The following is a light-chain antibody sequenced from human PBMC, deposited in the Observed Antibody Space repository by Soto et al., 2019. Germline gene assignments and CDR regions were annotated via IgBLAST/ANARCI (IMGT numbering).Light chain of an antibody. CDR2: RTD. CDR1: RSNIGSNT. V-gene: IGLV1-44*01. CDR3: QSYDISLRGFV. J-gene: IGLJ1*01. Sequence: QSALTQPPSASGAPGQRVTISCSGSRSNIGSNTVHWYQQFPGTAPKLLVYRTDHRPSGVPDRFSASKSDTSASLAISGLQAEDEADYYCQSYDISLRGFVFGTGTKLTVL.